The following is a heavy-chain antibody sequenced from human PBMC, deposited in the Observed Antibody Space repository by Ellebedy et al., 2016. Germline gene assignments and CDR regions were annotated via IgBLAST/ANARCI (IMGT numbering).Heavy chain of an antibody. J-gene: IGHJ2*01. Sequence: SETLSLTCTISGGSIRTTSYYWAWIRQPPGKGLEWIGSVRYSGNTYSNPSLRSRLTMLADTSKNQFSLKLTSVTAADTAVYYCARDRQGIVPPAYYWHFDLWGRGTLATVSS. V-gene: IGHV4-39*07. D-gene: IGHD2-2*01. CDR2: VRYSGNT. CDR3: ARDRQGIVPPAYYWHFDL. CDR1: GGSIRTTSYY.